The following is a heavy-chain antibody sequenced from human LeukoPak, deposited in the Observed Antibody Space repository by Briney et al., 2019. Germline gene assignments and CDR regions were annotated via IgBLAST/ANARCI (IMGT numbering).Heavy chain of an antibody. CDR3: ASARDYDSSGYYG. V-gene: IGHV4-39*07. Sequence: PSQTLSLTCTVSGGSISSGSYYWSWIRQPPGKGLEWIGEINHSGSTNYNPSLKSRVTISVDTSKNQFSLKLSSVTAADTAVYYCASARDYDSSGYYGWGQGTLVTVSS. J-gene: IGHJ4*02. CDR1: GGSISSGSYY. D-gene: IGHD3-22*01. CDR2: INHSGST.